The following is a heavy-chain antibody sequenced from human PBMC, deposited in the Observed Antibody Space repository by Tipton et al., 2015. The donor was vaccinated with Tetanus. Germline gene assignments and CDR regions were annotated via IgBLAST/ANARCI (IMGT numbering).Heavy chain of an antibody. D-gene: IGHD5-12*01. CDR2: ISSSSSYI. Sequence: SLRLSCAASGFTFSSYSMNWVRQAPGKGLEWVSSISSSSSYIYYADSVKGRFTISRDNAKNSLYLQMNSLRAEDTAVYYCARDNGGHSGYDYRVAYYYYGMDVWGQGTTVTVSS. CDR3: ARDNGGHSGYDYRVAYYYYGMDV. J-gene: IGHJ6*02. V-gene: IGHV3-21*01. CDR1: GFTFSSYS.